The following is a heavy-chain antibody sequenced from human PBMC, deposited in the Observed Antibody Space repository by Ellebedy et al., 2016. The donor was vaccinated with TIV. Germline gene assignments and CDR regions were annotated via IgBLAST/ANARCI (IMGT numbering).Heavy chain of an antibody. J-gene: IGHJ4*02. Sequence: GESLKISCKVSGSSFTSSWIGWVRQMPGKGLECMGIIYPGDSDTRYSPSFQGQVTISADKSISTAYLKWSSLKASDTAMYYCARSRDYYFDYWGQGTLVTVSS. CDR3: ARSRDYYFDY. CDR2: IYPGDSDT. V-gene: IGHV5-51*01. CDR1: GSSFTSSW.